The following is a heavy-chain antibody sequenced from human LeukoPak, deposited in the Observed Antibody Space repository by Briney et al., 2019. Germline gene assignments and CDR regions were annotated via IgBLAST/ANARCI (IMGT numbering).Heavy chain of an antibody. CDR3: ASTSSYYYMDV. Sequence: SETLSLTCAVSGGSFSGYYWSWIRQPPGKGLEWIGEINHSGSTNYNPSLKSRVTISVDTSKNQFSLKLSSVTAADTAVYYCASTSSYYYMDVWGKGTTVTVSS. CDR1: GGSFSGYY. V-gene: IGHV4-34*01. J-gene: IGHJ6*03. D-gene: IGHD2-2*01. CDR2: INHSGST.